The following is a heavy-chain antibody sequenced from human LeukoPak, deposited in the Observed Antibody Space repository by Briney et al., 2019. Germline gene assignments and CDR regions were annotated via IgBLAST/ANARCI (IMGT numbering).Heavy chain of an antibody. D-gene: IGHD4-23*01. Sequence: GGSLRLSCAASGFTFSSYAMNWVRQAPGKGLEWVSGIGYTGDSTFYADSVKGRFTVSRDCSKNTLFLHMNSLRAEDTALYYCAKSPTVDAAFDIWGQGTMVTVSS. V-gene: IGHV3-23*01. CDR2: IGYTGDST. CDR1: GFTFSSYA. J-gene: IGHJ3*02. CDR3: AKSPTVDAAFDI.